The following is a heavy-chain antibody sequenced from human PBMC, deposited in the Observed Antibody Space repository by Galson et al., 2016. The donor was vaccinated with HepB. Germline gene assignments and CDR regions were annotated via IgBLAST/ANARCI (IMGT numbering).Heavy chain of an antibody. CDR2: ISYDGSNK. V-gene: IGHV3-30-3*01. J-gene: IGHJ5*02. D-gene: IGHD4-17*01. CDR3: ARGPLTVNTYCCWFDP. Sequence: SLRLSCAASGITFSSYAMHWVRRAPGKGLEWVAVISYDGSNKYYADSVKGRFTISRDNSKNTLYLQMNSLRTEDTAVYYCARGPLTVNTYCCWFDPWGQGTLVTVSS. CDR1: GITFSSYA.